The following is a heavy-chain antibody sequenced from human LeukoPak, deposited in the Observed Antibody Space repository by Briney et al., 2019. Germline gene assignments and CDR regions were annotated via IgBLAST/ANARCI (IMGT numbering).Heavy chain of an antibody. Sequence: GGSLRLPCAASGFTFSSYWMSWVRQAPGRGLEWVANIKQDGTEKYYVDSVKGRSTISRDNANNSLYLQMNSLRAEDTAVYFCARLPSIGWFDPWGQGTLVTVSA. V-gene: IGHV3-7*01. J-gene: IGHJ5*02. CDR1: GFTFSSYW. CDR2: IKQDGTEK. CDR3: ARLPSIGWFDP.